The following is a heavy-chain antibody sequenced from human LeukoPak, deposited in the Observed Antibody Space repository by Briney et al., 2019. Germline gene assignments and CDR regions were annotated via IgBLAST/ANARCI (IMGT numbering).Heavy chain of an antibody. CDR3: ARKASYYYYGMDV. CDR1: GGSISSYY. V-gene: IGHV4-34*01. J-gene: IGHJ6*02. Sequence: SETLSLTCTVSGGSISSYYWSWIRQPPGKGLEWIGEINHSGSTNYNPSLKSRVTISVDTSKNQFSLKLSSVTAADTAVYYCARKASYYYYGMDVWGQGTTVTVSS. CDR2: INHSGST.